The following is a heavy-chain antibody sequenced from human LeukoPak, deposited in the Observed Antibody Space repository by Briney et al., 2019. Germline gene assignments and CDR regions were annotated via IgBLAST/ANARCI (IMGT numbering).Heavy chain of an antibody. J-gene: IGHJ4*02. CDR3: ARAGSSYSPLWY. CDR2: INHSGST. Sequence: SETLSLTCAVYGGSFSGYYWSWIRQPPGKGLEWIGEINHSGSTNYNPSLKSRVTVSVDTSKNQFSLKLSSVAAADTAVYYCARAGSSYSPLWYWGQGTLVTVSS. V-gene: IGHV4-34*01. CDR1: GGSFSGYY. D-gene: IGHD5-18*01.